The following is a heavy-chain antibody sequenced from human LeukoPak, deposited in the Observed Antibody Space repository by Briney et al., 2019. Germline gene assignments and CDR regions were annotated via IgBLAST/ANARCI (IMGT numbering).Heavy chain of an antibody. V-gene: IGHV3-23*01. Sequence: GGSLRLSCAASGFTFSSYAMSWVRQAPGKGLEWVSAISGSGGSTYYADSVKGRFTISRDNSKNTLYLQMNSLRAEDTAVYYYAKDSSGHSYFDYWGQGTLVTVSS. D-gene: IGHD3-22*01. CDR3: AKDSSGHSYFDY. CDR2: ISGSGGST. J-gene: IGHJ4*02. CDR1: GFTFSSYA.